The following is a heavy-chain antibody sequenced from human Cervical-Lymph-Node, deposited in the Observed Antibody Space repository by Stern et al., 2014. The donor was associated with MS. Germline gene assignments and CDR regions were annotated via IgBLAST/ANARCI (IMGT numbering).Heavy chain of an antibody. J-gene: IGHJ4*02. D-gene: IGHD1-1*01. V-gene: IGHV3-11*01. CDR3: ARGQTWNDGGLDY. Sequence: QLVESGGGLVKPGGSMRLSCAASGFTFSDYYMSWIRQAPGKGLAWISYITSIGSTIYYADSVKGRFTISRDNAQNSLHLQMNSLRVEDTAVYYCARGQTWNDGGLDYWGQGTLVAVSS. CDR1: GFTFSDYY. CDR2: ITSIGSTI.